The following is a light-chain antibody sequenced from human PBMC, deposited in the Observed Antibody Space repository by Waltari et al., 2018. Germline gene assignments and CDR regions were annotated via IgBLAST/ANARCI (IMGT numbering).Light chain of an antibody. Sequence: DIQMTQSPSSLSASVGDRVTITCRASQGIRNSLAWYQQKPGKAPKTLLYYSSTLERGGPSMLCSSGSGTDYSLTIISRQPADFATDYCQQYYSTFWTFGQGTKVEIK. CDR3: QQYYSTFWT. CDR1: QGIRNS. CDR2: YSS. V-gene: IGKV1-NL1*01. J-gene: IGKJ1*01.